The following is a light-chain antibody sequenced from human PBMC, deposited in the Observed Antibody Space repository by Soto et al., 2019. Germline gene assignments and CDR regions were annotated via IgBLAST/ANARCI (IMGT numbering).Light chain of an antibody. V-gene: IGLV1-47*01. CDR1: SSNIEKNF. CDR3: SAWDDSLTGVV. Sequence: QSVLTQPPSASETPGQRVTISCSGSSSNIEKNFVSWYQLLPGMAPKLLIYRNDQRPSGVPDRFSGSKSGTSASLAISGLRSDDEADYYCSAWDDSLTGVVFGGGTQLTV. J-gene: IGLJ2*01. CDR2: RND.